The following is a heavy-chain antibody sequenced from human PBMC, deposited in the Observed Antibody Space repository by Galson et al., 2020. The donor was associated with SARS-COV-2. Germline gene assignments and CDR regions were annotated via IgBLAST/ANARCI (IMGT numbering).Heavy chain of an antibody. CDR1: GFTFSSYA. CDR3: AKPKGGYDFRSGYPFDY. Sequence: GESLKISCAASGFTFSSYAMTWVRQAPGKGLEWVSSISGSGGSTYYADSLKGRFTIFRDNSKNTLFLQMSSLRAEDTAVYYCAKPKGGYDFRSGYPFDYWGQGTLVTVSS. CDR2: ISGSGGST. D-gene: IGHD3-3*01. J-gene: IGHJ4*02. V-gene: IGHV3-23*01.